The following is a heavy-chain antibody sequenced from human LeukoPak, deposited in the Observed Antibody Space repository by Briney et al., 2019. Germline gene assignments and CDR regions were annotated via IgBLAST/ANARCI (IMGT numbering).Heavy chain of an antibody. CDR1: GGPFSSYY. CDR2: IYYSGST. V-gene: IGHV4-59*01. Sequence: NPSETLSLTCTVSGGPFSSYYWSWIRQPPGKGLEWIGYIYYSGSTKYNPSLKSRVTISVGTSKNQFSCRLSSVTAADTAVYYCAGSGSGSYYSPWYFDLWGRGTLVTVSS. J-gene: IGHJ2*01. D-gene: IGHD3-10*01. CDR3: AGSGSGSYYSPWYFDL.